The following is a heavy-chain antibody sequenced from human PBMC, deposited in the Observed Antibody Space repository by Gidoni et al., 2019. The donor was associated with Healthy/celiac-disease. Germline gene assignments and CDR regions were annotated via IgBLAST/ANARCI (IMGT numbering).Heavy chain of an antibody. Sequence: QVQLVESGGGVVQPGRSLRLSCAASGFTFSSYGMHWVRQAPGKGLEWVAVISYDGSNKYYADSVKGRSTISRDNSKNTLYLQMNSLRAEDTAVYYCAKKPTRGGSSGWSDYWGQGTLVTVSS. D-gene: IGHD6-19*01. CDR3: AKKPTRGGSSGWSDY. CDR1: GFTFSSYG. V-gene: IGHV3-30*18. CDR2: ISYDGSNK. J-gene: IGHJ4*02.